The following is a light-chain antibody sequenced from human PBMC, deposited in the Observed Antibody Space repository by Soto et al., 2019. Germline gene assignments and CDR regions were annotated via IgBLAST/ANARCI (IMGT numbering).Light chain of an antibody. Sequence: EIVLTQSPATLSLSPGERATLSCRASQSVNSYLAWYQQKPGQAPRLLIYDASNRATGIPARFSGSGSGTDFTLTISSLEPEDFAAYYCQQRSNWPPWTF. CDR2: DAS. J-gene: IGKJ1*01. CDR3: QQRSNWPPWT. CDR1: QSVNSY. V-gene: IGKV3-11*01.